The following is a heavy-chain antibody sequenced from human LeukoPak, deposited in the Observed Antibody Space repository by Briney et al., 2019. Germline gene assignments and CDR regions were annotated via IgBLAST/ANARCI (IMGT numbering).Heavy chain of an antibody. CDR2: IYYSGST. D-gene: IGHD2-15*01. J-gene: IGHJ4*02. CDR3: ARTLVAATPIDY. V-gene: IGHV4-39*07. CDR1: GGSISSSSYY. Sequence: SETLSLTCTVSGGSISSSSYYWGWIRQPPGKGLEWIGSIYYSGSTYYNPSLKSRVTISVDTSKNQSSLKLSSVTAADTAVYYCARTLVAATPIDYWGQGTLVTVSS.